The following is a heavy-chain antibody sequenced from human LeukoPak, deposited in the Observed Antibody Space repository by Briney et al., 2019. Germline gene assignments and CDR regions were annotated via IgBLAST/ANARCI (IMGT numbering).Heavy chain of an antibody. CDR1: GFTFSSYA. V-gene: IGHV3-30-3*01. CDR2: ISYDGSNK. Sequence: QSGRSLRLSCAASGFTFSSYAMHWVRQAPGKGLEWVAVISYDGSNKYYADSVKGRFTISRDNSKNTLYLQMNSLRAGDTAVYYCARVQRAWARHGTRYWGQGTLVTVSS. J-gene: IGHJ4*02. D-gene: IGHD1-1*01. CDR3: ARVQRAWARHGTRY.